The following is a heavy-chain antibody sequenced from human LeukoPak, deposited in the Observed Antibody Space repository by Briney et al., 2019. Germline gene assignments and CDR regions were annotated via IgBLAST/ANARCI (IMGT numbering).Heavy chain of an antibody. CDR3: ARYRSGSSEYGVDV. V-gene: IGHV2-70*11. Sequence: SGPALVNPTQTLRLTCTFSGFLLSAPSMGVTWIRQPPGKALEWLARIDWDDDKYYSPSLKTRLTISKDTSRNQVVLTMTNMDPVDTAMYYCARYRSGSSEYGVDVWGQGTTVTVSS. CDR2: IDWDDDK. J-gene: IGHJ6*02. CDR1: GFLLSAPSMG. D-gene: IGHD3-10*01.